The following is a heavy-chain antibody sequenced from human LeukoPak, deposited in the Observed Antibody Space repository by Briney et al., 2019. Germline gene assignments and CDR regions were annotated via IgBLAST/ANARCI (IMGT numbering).Heavy chain of an antibody. CDR2: LYTDGST. CDR3: ARGGAHYWNPRY. Sequence: PGGSLRLSCVASGFSVSSIYMSWVRRAPGKGLEWVSLLYTDGSTYYAYSVEGRFTISRDDSKNTIYLHMNGLRAEDTAIYYCARGGAHYWNPRYWGQGTLVTVSS. CDR1: GFSVSSIY. D-gene: IGHD1-1*01. V-gene: IGHV3-53*01. J-gene: IGHJ4*02.